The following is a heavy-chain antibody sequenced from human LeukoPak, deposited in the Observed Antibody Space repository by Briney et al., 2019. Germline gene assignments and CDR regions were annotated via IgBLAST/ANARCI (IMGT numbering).Heavy chain of an antibody. CDR2: IRGSGDST. V-gene: IGHV3-23*01. J-gene: IGHJ4*02. Sequence: GGSLRLSCAASGFTFSSYDMSWVRQAPGKGLEWVSAIRGSGDSTYYADSVKGRFTISRDSSKNTLYPQMNSLRAEDTAVYYCAKYLSGYGTRYWGQGTLVTVSS. CDR3: AKYLSGYGTRY. CDR1: GFTFSSYD. D-gene: IGHD5-12*01.